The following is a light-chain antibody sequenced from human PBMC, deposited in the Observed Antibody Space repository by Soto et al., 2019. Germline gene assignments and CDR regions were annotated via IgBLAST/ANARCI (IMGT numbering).Light chain of an antibody. V-gene: IGLV2-14*01. CDR2: DVS. Sequence: QSVLTQPASVSGSPGQSIPISCTGTSSDVGGYNYVSWYQQHPGKAPKLMIYDVSNRPSGVSNRFSGSKSGNTASLTISGLQAEDEADYYCSSYTSSSTLEDVFGTGTKLTVL. CDR3: SSYTSSSTLEDV. J-gene: IGLJ1*01. CDR1: SSDVGGYNY.